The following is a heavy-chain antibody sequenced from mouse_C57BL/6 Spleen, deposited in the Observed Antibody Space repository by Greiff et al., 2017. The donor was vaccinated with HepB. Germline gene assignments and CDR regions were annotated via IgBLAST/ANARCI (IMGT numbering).Heavy chain of an antibody. V-gene: IGHV1-80*01. J-gene: IGHJ4*01. Sequence: VQLQESGAELVKPGASVKISCKASGYAFSSYWMNWVKQRPGKGLEWIGQIYPGDGDTNYNGKFKGKATLTADKSSSTAYMQLSSLTSEDSAVYFCARATSHASYAMDYWGQGTSVTVSS. CDR3: ARATSHASYAMDY. CDR2: IYPGDGDT. D-gene: IGHD2-1*01. CDR1: GYAFSSYW.